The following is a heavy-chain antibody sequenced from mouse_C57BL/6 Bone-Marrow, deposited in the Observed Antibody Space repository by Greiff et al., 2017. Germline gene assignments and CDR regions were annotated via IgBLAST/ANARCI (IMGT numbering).Heavy chain of an antibody. CDR3: ARHEVYGSSRPWYFDV. Sequence: VQLQQSGAELVKPGASVKLSCKASGYTFTEHTIHWVKQRSGQGLEWIGWFYPGSGSIKYNEKFKDKATLTADKSSSTVYMELSRLTSEDSAVYFCARHEVYGSSRPWYFDVWGTGTTVTVSS. V-gene: IGHV1-62-2*01. D-gene: IGHD1-1*01. CDR2: FYPGSGSI. CDR1: GYTFTEHT. J-gene: IGHJ1*03.